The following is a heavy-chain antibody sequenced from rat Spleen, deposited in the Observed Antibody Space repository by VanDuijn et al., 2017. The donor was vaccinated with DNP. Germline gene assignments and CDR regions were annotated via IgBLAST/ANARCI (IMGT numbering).Heavy chain of an antibody. CDR2: INDAGTT. V-gene: IGHV3-3*01. D-gene: IGHD1-2*01. CDR1: GYSITSTYR. J-gene: IGHJ2*01. Sequence: EVQLQESGPGLVKPSQSLSLTCSVTGYSITSTYRWNWIRKFPGNQLEWMGFINDAGTTNFNPSLRSRISITRDTSKNQFFLQVHSVTTEDTATYYCAKSDYSTFTLFDYWGQGVMVTVSS. CDR3: AKSDYSTFTLFDY.